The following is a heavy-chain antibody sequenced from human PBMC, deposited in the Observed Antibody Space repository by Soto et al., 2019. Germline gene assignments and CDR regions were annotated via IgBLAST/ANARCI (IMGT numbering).Heavy chain of an antibody. CDR3: ARHSPDEGGGSCYYDY. V-gene: IGHV4-39*01. Sequence: SETLSLTFTVSGGSISSSSYYWGWIRQPPGKGLEWIGSIYYSGSTYYNPSLKSRVTISVDTSKNQFSLKLSSVTAADTAVYYCARHSPDEGGGSCYYDYWGQGTLVTVSS. D-gene: IGHD2-15*01. CDR2: IYYSGST. J-gene: IGHJ4*02. CDR1: GGSISSSSYY.